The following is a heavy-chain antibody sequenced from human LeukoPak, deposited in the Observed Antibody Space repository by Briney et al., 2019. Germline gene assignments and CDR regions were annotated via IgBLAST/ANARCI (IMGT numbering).Heavy chain of an antibody. CDR1: GYSISSGYY. CDR3: ARDQKMAGDY. CDR2: IYHSGST. V-gene: IGHV4-38-2*02. D-gene: IGHD5-24*01. Sequence: SETLSLTCTVSGYSISSGYYWGWIRQPPGKGLEWIGSIYHSGSTYYNPSLKSRVTISVDTSKNQFSLKLSSVTAADTAVYYCARDQKMAGDYWGQGTLVTVSS. J-gene: IGHJ4*02.